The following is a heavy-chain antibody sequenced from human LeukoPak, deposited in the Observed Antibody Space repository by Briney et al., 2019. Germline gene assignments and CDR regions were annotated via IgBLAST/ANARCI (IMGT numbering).Heavy chain of an antibody. CDR1: GFTFSSYE. D-gene: IGHD6-19*01. V-gene: IGHV3-48*03. J-gene: IGHJ3*02. CDR2: ISSGGSTI. Sequence: GGSLRLSCAASGFTFSSYEMNWVRQAPGKGLEWVSYISSGGSTIYYADSVKGRFTISRDNAKNSLYLQMNSLRAEDTAVYYCARDLGSIAVAGFDAFDIWGQGTMVTVSS. CDR3: ARDLGSIAVAGFDAFDI.